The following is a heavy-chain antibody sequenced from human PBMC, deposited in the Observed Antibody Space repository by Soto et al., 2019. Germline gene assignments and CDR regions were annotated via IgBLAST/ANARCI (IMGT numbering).Heavy chain of an antibody. CDR2: INPNSGGT. J-gene: IGHJ4*02. D-gene: IGHD3-22*01. CDR1: GYTFTGYY. CDR3: ASPVRRVSGYDSCGYFCY. Sequence: ASVKVSCKASGYTFTGYYMHWVRQAPVQGLEWMGWINPNSGGTNYAQKFQGRVTMTRDTSISTAYMELSRLRSDDTAVYYCASPVRRVSGYDSCGYFCYWGQGTLVTVSS. V-gene: IGHV1-2*02.